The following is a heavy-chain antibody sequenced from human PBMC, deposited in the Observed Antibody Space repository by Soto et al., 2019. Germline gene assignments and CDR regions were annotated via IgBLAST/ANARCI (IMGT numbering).Heavy chain of an antibody. CDR2: INAGNGNT. D-gene: IGHD3-22*01. J-gene: IGHJ4*02. Sequence: QVQLVQSGAEVKKPGASVKVSCKASGYTFTSYDMHWMRQAPGQRLEWMGWINAGNGNTKYSQKFQGRVTITRDTSASTTYMELSSLRSEDTAVYYCARSSGYYYLDYWGQGTLVTVSS. CDR1: GYTFTSYD. CDR3: ARSSGYYYLDY. V-gene: IGHV1-3*01.